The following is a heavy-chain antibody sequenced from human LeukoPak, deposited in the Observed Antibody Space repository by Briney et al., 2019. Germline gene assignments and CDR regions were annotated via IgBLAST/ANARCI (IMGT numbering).Heavy chain of an antibody. J-gene: IGHJ5*02. CDR2: MNPNSGNT. Sequence: ASAKVSCKASGYTFTSYDISWVPQAPGQGLEWMGWMNPNSGNTGYAQKFQGRVTITRNTSISPAYMELSSLRSEDAAVYYCARSPTTVVTPPNWFDPWGQRTLVTVSS. D-gene: IGHD4-23*01. CDR3: ARSPTTVVTPPNWFDP. V-gene: IGHV1-8*03. CDR1: GYTFTSYD.